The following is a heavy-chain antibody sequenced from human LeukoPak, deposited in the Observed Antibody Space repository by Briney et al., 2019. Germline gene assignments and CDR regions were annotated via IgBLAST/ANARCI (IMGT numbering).Heavy chain of an antibody. Sequence: GESLKISCKGSGYRLTNYWIAWVRQMPGKGLEWMGIVYPGNSETRYSPSFQGQVTISADKSISTGYLQWSSLKASDTAMYFCARHRYSGSDTQGFDYWGQGTLVTVSS. CDR1: GYRLTNYW. CDR2: VYPGNSET. J-gene: IGHJ4*02. D-gene: IGHD5-12*01. V-gene: IGHV5-51*01. CDR3: ARHRYSGSDTQGFDY.